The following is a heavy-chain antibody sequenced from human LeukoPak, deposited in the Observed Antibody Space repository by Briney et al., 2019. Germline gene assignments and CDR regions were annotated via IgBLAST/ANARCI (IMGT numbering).Heavy chain of an antibody. J-gene: IGHJ4*02. CDR2: ISSSGSII. D-gene: IGHD5-18*01. CDR1: GFTFSAYY. V-gene: IGHV3-11*01. Sequence: KPRGSLRLSCAASGFTFSAYYMSWIRQAPGKGLEWVSDISSSGSIIHYADSVKGRFTISRDNAKNSLYLQMNSLRAEDTAVYYCARDRQGGTAMVYFDYWGQGTLVTVSS. CDR3: ARDRQGGTAMVYFDY.